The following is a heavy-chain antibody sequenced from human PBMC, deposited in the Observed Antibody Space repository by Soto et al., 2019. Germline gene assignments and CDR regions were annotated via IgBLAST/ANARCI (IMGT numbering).Heavy chain of an antibody. V-gene: IGHV3-7*01. CDR2: IKRDGTQK. J-gene: IGHJ4*02. CDR3: VRDTTAGYFDY. D-gene: IGHD2-21*02. Sequence: EVQLVESGGGLVQPGGSLRLSCAASGFTFSIYWMSWVRQAPGKGLEWVANIKRDGTQKNFADSVRGRFTISRDNAKNSRYLQMDSLRADDTAVYYCVRDTTAGYFDYWGQGTLVTVSS. CDR1: GFTFSIYW.